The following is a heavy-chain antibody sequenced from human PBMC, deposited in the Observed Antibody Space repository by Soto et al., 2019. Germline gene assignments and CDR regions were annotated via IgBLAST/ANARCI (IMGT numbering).Heavy chain of an antibody. J-gene: IGHJ5*01. CDR3: RRSSGGICGIIIEGSTWFGS. CDR2: SNPNGGST. Sequence: ASVNDSCKAPAETFTSYHINWVRQARGEGRECMGISNPNGGSTRYAQKFQGGVTLPSDTPARTSYLALRNLSAEATAFVLCRRSSGGICGIIIEGSTWFGSWGQGTPVTVSS. V-gene: IGHV1-46*01. CDR1: AETFTSYH. D-gene: IGHD3-10*01.